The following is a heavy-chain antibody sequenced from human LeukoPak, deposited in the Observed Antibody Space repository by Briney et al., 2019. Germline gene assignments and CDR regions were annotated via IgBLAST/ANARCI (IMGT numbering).Heavy chain of an antibody. CDR3: ARVEVVVVTAILIHAFDI. CDR2: ISAYNGNT. J-gene: IGHJ3*02. Sequence: PTVKVSCKASGYTFTSYGISWVRQAPGQGHEWMGWISAYNGNTNYAQKLQGRVTMTTDTSTSTAYMELRSLRSDDTAVYYCARVEVVVVTAILIHAFDIWGQGTMVTVSS. D-gene: IGHD2-21*02. V-gene: IGHV1-18*01. CDR1: GYTFTSYG.